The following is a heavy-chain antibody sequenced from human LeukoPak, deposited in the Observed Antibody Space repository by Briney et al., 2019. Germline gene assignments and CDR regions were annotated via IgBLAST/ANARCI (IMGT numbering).Heavy chain of an antibody. CDR2: IYHSGST. CDR3: ARVVVVPAAPPHWFDP. J-gene: IGHJ5*02. D-gene: IGHD2-2*01. CDR1: GGSISSGGYS. V-gene: IGHV4-30-2*01. Sequence: SETLSLTCAGPGGSISSGGYSWRWIRQPPGKRLEWIGYIYHSGSTYYNPSLKSRVTISVDRSKNQFSLKLSSVTAADTAVYYCARVVVVPAAPPHWFDPWGQGTLVTVSS.